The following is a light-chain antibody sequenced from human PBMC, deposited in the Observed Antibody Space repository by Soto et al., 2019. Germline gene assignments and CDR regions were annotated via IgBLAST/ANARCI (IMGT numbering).Light chain of an antibody. CDR3: QAYDYSLTAFV. Sequence: QSVLPQPPSGSGAPGQGGTISCTGNNSKLGAGYDVHWYQQLPGAAPKLVVFGNRNRPSGVPERFSGSKSGTSASLSITGLQDEDGADYYCQAYDYSLTAFVFGGGTKVTVL. CDR1: NSKLGAGYD. CDR2: GNR. J-gene: IGLJ3*02. V-gene: IGLV1-40*01.